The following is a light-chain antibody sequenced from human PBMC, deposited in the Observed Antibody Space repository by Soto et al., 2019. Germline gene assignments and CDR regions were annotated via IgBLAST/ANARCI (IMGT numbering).Light chain of an antibody. Sequence: EIVLTQSPGTLSLSPGERATLSCRASESVGSSLSWYQQKPGQAPRLLFYGASNRATAIPDRFSGSGFGTDFTLTITRLEPEDFAVYYCQQYGSSSWTFGQGTKVDI. J-gene: IGKJ1*01. CDR1: ESVGSS. CDR2: GAS. V-gene: IGKV3-20*01. CDR3: QQYGSSSWT.